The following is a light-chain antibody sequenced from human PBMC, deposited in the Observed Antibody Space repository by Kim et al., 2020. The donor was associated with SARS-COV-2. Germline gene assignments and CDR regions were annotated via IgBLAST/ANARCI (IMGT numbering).Light chain of an antibody. CDR1: ALPTQY. J-gene: IGLJ3*02. Sequence: PGQTARITCSGEALPTQYVYWYQQKPGQAPVLVICKDTERPSGIPERFSGSSSGTTATLTISGVQAQDEADYYCQSADSSGTYEVFGGGTQLTVL. V-gene: IGLV3-25*03. CDR3: QSADSSGTYEV. CDR2: KDT.